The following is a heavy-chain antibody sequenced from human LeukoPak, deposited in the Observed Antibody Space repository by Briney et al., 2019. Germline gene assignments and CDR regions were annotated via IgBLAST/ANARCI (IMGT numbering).Heavy chain of an antibody. CDR3: ARESSIAALDYYYGMDV. CDR2: ISSSGSTI. CDR1: GFTFSSYE. J-gene: IGHJ6*02. Sequence: PGGSLRLSCAASGFTFSSYEMNWVRQAPGKGLEWVSYISSSGSTIYYADSVKGRFTISRDNAKNSLYLQMNSLRAEDTAVYFCARESSIAALDYYYGMDVWGQGTTVTVSS. D-gene: IGHD6-6*01. V-gene: IGHV3-48*03.